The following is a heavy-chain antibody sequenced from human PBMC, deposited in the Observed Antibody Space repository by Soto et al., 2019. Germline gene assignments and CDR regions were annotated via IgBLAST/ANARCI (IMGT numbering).Heavy chain of an antibody. J-gene: IGHJ3*02. D-gene: IGHD3-22*01. Sequence: QVQLVQSGAEVKKPGSSVKVSCKASGGTFSSYVISWVRQAPGQGLEWMGGIIPIFGTPNYAQKFQGRVTITADESTSTAYMELSSLRSEDTAVYYCASGGDYYESSGESAFDIWGQGTMVTVSS. CDR2: IIPIFGTP. CDR3: ASGGDYYESSGESAFDI. CDR1: GGTFSSYV. V-gene: IGHV1-69*12.